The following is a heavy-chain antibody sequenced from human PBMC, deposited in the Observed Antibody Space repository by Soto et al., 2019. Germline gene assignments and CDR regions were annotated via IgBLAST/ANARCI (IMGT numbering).Heavy chain of an antibody. D-gene: IGHD5-12*01. CDR1: GGSLTGYY. J-gene: IGHJ4*02. V-gene: IGHV4-34*01. CDR2: VKDGGST. CDR3: ARGQEGIVTTH. Sequence: QVQLQQWGAGLLKPSETLSLTCTVNGGSLTGYYWSWIRQPPGKGLEWIGEVKDGGSTNYSPSLRGPVSISADTSKDQFSLGLNSVTAANTAVYFCARGQEGIVTTHWDQGALVTVSS.